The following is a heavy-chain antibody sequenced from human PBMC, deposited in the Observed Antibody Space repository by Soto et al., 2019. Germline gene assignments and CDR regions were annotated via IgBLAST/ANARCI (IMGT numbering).Heavy chain of an antibody. V-gene: IGHV1-18*01. CDR1: GYTFTSYG. CDR3: AREYCDSTRCFLPDY. J-gene: IGHJ4*02. Sequence: GASVKVSCKASGYTFTSYGISWVRQAPGQGLEWMGWISPYNGNTNDAQKLQGRVTMTTDTSTSTAYMELRSLRSDDTAVYYCAREYCDSTRCFLPDYWGQGALVTVSS. D-gene: IGHD2-2*01. CDR2: ISPYNGNT.